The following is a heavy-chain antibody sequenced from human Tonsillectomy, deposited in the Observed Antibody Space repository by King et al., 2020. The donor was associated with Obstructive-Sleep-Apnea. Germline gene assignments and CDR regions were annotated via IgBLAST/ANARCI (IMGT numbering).Heavy chain of an antibody. Sequence: VQLVESGGGVVQPGRSLRLSCAASGFTFSTYGMHWVRQAPGRGLEWVAVISYDGSDKYYADSVKGRFTISGDNSRNTVYLQMNSLRAEDTAVYYCVWGVWEYQLLSLPHFDYWGQGTLVTVAS. V-gene: IGHV3-30*03. CDR1: GFTFSTYG. D-gene: IGHD2-2*01. CDR3: VWGVWEYQLLSLPHFDY. CDR2: ISYDGSDK. J-gene: IGHJ4*02.